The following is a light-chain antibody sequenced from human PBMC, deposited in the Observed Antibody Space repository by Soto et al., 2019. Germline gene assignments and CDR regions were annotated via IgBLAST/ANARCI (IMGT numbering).Light chain of an antibody. V-gene: IGKV3-20*01. CDR3: QQYGSSRFT. CDR2: GAS. CDR1: QSISSSY. Sequence: EIVLTQSPGTLSLSPGERATLSCRASQSISSSYLAWYQQKPGQAPRLLVYGASSRATGIPDRFSGSGSGTDFTLTISSLEPEYFAVYYCQQYGSSRFTFGPGTKVDIK. J-gene: IGKJ3*01.